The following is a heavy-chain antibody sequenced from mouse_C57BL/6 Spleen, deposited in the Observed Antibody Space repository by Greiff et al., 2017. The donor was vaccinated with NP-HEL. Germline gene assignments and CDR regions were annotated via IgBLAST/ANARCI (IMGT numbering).Heavy chain of an antibody. CDR1: GFTFSDYG. V-gene: IGHV5-17*01. D-gene: IGHD1-1*01. CDR3: AGVSIYFAY. J-gene: IGHJ3*01. CDR2: ISSGSSTI. Sequence: EVKLVESGGGLVKPGGSLKLSCAASGFTFSDYGMHWVRQAPEKGLEWVAYISSGSSTIYYADTVKGRFTISRDNAKNTLFLQMTSLRSEDTAMYYCAGVSIYFAYWGQGTLVTVSA.